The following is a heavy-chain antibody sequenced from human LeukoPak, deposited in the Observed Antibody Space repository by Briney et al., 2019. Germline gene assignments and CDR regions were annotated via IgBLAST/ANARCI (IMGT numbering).Heavy chain of an antibody. CDR2: IKSEADGGTT. CDR3: AKSPVSSCRGSFCYPFDY. CDR1: GFTFSNAW. V-gene: IGHV3-15*01. Sequence: GGSLRLSCAASGFTFSNAWMSWVRQAPGKGLEWVGRIKSEADGGTTDYAAPVKGRFTISRDDSKNTLYLQMNTLRAEDTAVYFCAKSPVSSCRGSFCYPFDYWGQGNLVTVSS. J-gene: IGHJ4*02. D-gene: IGHD2-15*01.